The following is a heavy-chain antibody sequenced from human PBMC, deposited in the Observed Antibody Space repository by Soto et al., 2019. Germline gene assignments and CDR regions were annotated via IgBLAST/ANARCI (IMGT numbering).Heavy chain of an antibody. D-gene: IGHD1-26*01. CDR1: GFTVSSKY. CDR2: IQSGGPT. Sequence: EVQLVESGGGLVQPGGSLRLSCAASGFTVSSKYMSWVRQAPGKGLEWVSLIQSGGPTYYADSVKGRFTISRDTSENTVHLQKARLRAEDTAVFYWARGGGLLYGGRCYGGPLGVRGKGTTVTVSS. CDR3: ARGGGLLYGGRCYGGPLGV. V-gene: IGHV3-66*01. J-gene: IGHJ6*04.